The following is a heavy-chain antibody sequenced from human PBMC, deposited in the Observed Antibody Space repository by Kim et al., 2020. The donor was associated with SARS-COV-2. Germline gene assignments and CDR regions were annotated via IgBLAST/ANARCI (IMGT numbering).Heavy chain of an antibody. V-gene: IGHV3-48*03. CDR2: ISSSGSTI. J-gene: IGHJ4*02. D-gene: IGHD3-3*01. Sequence: GGSLRLSCAASGFTFSIYEMNWVRQAPGKGLEWVSAISSSGSTIYYADSVKGRFTISRDNAKNSLYLQMNSLRAEDTAVYYCARDDIWSGSVEYWGQGTLVTVSS. CDR3: ARDDIWSGSVEY. CDR1: GFTFSIYE.